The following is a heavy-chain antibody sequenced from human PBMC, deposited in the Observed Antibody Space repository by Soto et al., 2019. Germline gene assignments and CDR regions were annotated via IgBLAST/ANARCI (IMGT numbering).Heavy chain of an antibody. V-gene: IGHV1-18*01. CDR3: ARDPGWDYDSSGSPLFDY. CDR1: GYTFTSYG. Sequence: ASVKVSCKASGYTFTSYGISWVRQAPGQGLEWMGWISAYNGNTNYAQKLQGRVTMTTDTSTSTAYSELRSLRSDDTAVYYCARDPGWDYDSSGSPLFDYWGQGTLVTVSS. J-gene: IGHJ4*02. CDR2: ISAYNGNT. D-gene: IGHD3-22*01.